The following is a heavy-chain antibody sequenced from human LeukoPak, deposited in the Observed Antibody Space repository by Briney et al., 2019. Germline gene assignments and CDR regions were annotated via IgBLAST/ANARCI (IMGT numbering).Heavy chain of an antibody. V-gene: IGHV3-23*01. CDR3: AKAQYSSSSGLGY. CDR1: GFTFNNYA. CDR2: ISGPGYST. J-gene: IGHJ4*02. D-gene: IGHD6-6*01. Sequence: GGSLRLSCAATGFTFNNYAMSWVRQAPGRGLEWVSAISGPGYSTHYADSVKGRFTISRDNAKNSLYLQMNSLRAEDMALYYCAKAQYSSSSGLGYWGQGTLVTVSS.